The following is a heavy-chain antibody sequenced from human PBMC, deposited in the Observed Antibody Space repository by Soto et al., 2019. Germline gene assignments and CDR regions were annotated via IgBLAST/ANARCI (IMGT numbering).Heavy chain of an antibody. V-gene: IGHV1-69*06. CDR2: IIPIFGTT. D-gene: IGHD2-15*01. CDR3: ARGEGARSSGVAIWFDP. CDR1: GGTLNSFNSYT. Sequence: QVQLVQSGAEVKKPGSSVKVSCKASGGTLNSFNSYTITWVRQAPGQGLEWMGGIIPIFGTTNYAQKFQGRVIITADKSTSTAYMELSSLRSDDTAVYYCARGEGARSSGVAIWFDPWGQGTLVTVSS. J-gene: IGHJ5*02.